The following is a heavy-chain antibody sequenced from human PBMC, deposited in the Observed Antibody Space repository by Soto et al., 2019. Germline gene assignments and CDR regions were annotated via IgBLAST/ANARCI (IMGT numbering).Heavy chain of an antibody. J-gene: IGHJ6*02. CDR1: GFTFSSYW. D-gene: IGHD6-19*01. CDR2: INSDGSST. CDR3: ARVKAVAGREYYYYGMDV. Sequence: GGSLRLSCAASGFTFSSYWMHWVRQAPGKGLVWVSRINSDGSSTSYADSVKGRFTISRDNAKNTLYLQMNSLRAEDTAVYYCARVKAVAGREYYYYGMDVWGQGTTVTVSS. V-gene: IGHV3-74*01.